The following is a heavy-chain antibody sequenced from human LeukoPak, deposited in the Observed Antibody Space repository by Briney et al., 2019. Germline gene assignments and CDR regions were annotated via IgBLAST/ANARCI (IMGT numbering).Heavy chain of an antibody. CDR2: IDGTNAYI. Sequence: GGSLRLSCAASGFTFTTYRMIWVRQAPGKGLEWVSAIDGTNAYINYADSVKGRFTISRANTKNSLYLQMCSLRAGDTALYYCVKGFDYGDLRSNWGQGTLVTVSS. V-gene: IGHV3-21*01. D-gene: IGHD4-17*01. J-gene: IGHJ4*02. CDR3: VKGFDYGDLRSN. CDR1: GFTFTTYR.